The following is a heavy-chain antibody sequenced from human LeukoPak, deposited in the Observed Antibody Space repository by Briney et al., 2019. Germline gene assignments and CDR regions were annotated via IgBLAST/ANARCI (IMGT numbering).Heavy chain of an antibody. CDR1: GGSINSFY. CDR2: IYDSGST. D-gene: IGHD3-22*01. V-gene: IGHV4-59*12. Sequence: PSETLSLTCTVSGGSINSFYWSWIRQPPGKGLEWIGYIYDSGSTNYNPSLKSRATVSVDTSKNQLSLRLSSVTAADTAVYYCARGRYDSSGYYRNWFDPWGQGTLVTVSS. CDR3: ARGRYDSSGYYRNWFDP. J-gene: IGHJ5*02.